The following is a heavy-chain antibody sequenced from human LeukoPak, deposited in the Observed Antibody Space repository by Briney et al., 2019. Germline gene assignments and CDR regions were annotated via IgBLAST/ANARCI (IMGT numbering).Heavy chain of an antibody. CDR3: ASYAGVYSSGSYFDY. J-gene: IGHJ4*02. V-gene: IGHV4-31*03. CDR2: IYYSGST. CDR1: GGSXXXGGYX. D-gene: IGHD6-19*01. Sequence: LXXTXSGGSXXXGGYXXSWIRQHPGKGLEWIGYIYYSGSTYYNPSLKSRVTISVDTSKNQFSLKLSSVTAADTAVYYCASYAGVYSSGSYFDYWGQGTLVTVSS.